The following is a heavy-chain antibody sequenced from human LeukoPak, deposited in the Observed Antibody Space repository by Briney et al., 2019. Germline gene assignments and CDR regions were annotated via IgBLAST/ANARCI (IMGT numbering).Heavy chain of an antibody. V-gene: IGHV4-59*01. CDR3: ARTGYSSSWSFDY. CDR2: IYYSGST. D-gene: IGHD6-13*01. CDR1: GGSISSYY. J-gene: IGHJ4*02. Sequence: PSETLSLTCTVSGGSISSYYWSWIRQPPGKGLEWIGYIYYSGSTNYNPSLKSRVTISVDTSKNQFSLKLSSVTAADTAVYYCARTGYSSSWSFDYWGQGTLVTVSS.